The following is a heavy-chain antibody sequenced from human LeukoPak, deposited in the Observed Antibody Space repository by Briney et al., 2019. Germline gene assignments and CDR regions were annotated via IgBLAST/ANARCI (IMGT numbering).Heavy chain of an antibody. J-gene: IGHJ4*02. CDR2: ISGSGGST. CDR3: AKRVQHYFDY. V-gene: IGHV3-23*01. D-gene: IGHD2-2*01. Sequence: GGSLRPSCTASGFIFSSCAMNWVRQAPGKGLEWVSGISGSGGSTYYADSVKGRFTISRDNSKNTLYLQMNSLRAEDTAVYYCAKRVQHYFDYWGQGTLVTVSS. CDR1: GFIFSSCA.